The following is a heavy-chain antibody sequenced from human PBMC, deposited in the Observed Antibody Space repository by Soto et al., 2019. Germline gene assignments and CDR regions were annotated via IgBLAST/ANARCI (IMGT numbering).Heavy chain of an antibody. Sequence: ASVKVSCKASGYTFSSYYMNWVRPDPGQSLESLGIINPSGGYTNYAQKLQGRVTMTRDTSTRTVYMELSSLRSEDTAVYYCARGVLWAYCGGDCHPFDYWGQGTLVTVSS. CDR2: INPSGGYT. CDR3: ARGVLWAYCGGDCHPFDY. J-gene: IGHJ4*02. V-gene: IGHV1-46*01. D-gene: IGHD2-21*02. CDR1: GYTFSSYY.